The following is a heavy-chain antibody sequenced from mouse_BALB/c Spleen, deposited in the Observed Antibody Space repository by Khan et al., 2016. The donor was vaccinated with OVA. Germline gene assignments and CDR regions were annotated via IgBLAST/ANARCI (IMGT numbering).Heavy chain of an antibody. CDR3: ESIILYYYGSNFEEYYFDY. CDR2: ISYSGST. Sequence: EVQLQESGPGLVKPSQSLSLTCTVTGYSITSDYAWNWIRQFPGNKLEWMGYISYSGSTAYNPSLKSRISITRDTSKNQVFLQLNSVTTEDTATYYCESIILYYYGSNFEEYYFDYWGQGTTLTVAS. D-gene: IGHD1-1*01. J-gene: IGHJ2*01. CDR1: GYSITSDYA. V-gene: IGHV3-2*02.